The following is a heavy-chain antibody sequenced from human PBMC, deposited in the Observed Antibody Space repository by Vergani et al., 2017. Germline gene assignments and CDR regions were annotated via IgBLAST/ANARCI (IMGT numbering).Heavy chain of an antibody. CDR3: ASTVRYDILPDSYYYYYMDV. Sequence: QVQLQESGPGLVKPSETLSLTCGVSGGSISNYYWNWIRQPPGKGLEWIGYIYYSGSTNYNPSLKSRVTISVDTSKNQFSLKLSSVTAADTAVYYCASTVRYDILPDSYYYYYMDVWGKGTTVTVSS. CDR1: GGSISNYY. J-gene: IGHJ6*03. V-gene: IGHV4-59*01. CDR2: IYYSGST. D-gene: IGHD3-9*01.